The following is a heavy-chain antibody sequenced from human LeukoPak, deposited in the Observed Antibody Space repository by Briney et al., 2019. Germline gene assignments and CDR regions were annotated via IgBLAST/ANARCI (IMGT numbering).Heavy chain of an antibody. Sequence: GGSLRLSCAASGFTFSSYAMGWVRQAPGKGLEWVSAISGSGGSTYYADSVKGRFTISRDNSKNTLYLQMNSLRAEDTAVYYCAKDWEYCSGGSCYTYFDYWGQGVLVTVSS. CDR1: GFTFSSYA. CDR2: ISGSGGST. CDR3: AKDWEYCSGGSCYTYFDY. V-gene: IGHV3-23*01. D-gene: IGHD2-15*01. J-gene: IGHJ4*02.